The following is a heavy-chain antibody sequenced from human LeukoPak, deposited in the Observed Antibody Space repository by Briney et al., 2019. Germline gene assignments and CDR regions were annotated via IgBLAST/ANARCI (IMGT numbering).Heavy chain of an antibody. J-gene: IGHJ4*02. V-gene: IGHV3-23*01. Sequence: TGGSLIFSCAASGFTFSSHAMSWVRHAPGKGLEWVSAISGSGGSTYYADSVKGRFTISRDKSKNTLYLQMNSLRAEDTAVYYCAKGLAVAGHFDYWGQGTLVTVSS. CDR2: ISGSGGST. D-gene: IGHD6-19*01. CDR1: GFTFSSHA. CDR3: AKGLAVAGHFDY.